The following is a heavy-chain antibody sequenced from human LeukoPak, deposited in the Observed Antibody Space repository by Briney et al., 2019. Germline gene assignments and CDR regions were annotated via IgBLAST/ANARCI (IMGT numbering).Heavy chain of an antibody. J-gene: IGHJ3*02. D-gene: IGHD4-17*01. CDR3: ARTVTPDAFDI. V-gene: IGHV4-4*07. CDR1: GGSISSYN. Sequence: PDTLSLTCTVSGGSISSYNWSWIRQPAGKGLEWIGHMYSNGRTDYNPSLKSRVTMSVDTSKNQLSVKLSSVTAADTAVYYCARTVTPDAFDIWGQGTMVTVSS. CDR2: MYSNGRT.